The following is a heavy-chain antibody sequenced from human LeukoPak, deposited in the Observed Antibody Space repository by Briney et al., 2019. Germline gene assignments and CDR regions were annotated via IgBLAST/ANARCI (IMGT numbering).Heavy chain of an antibody. CDR1: RYTFTGYY. CDR3: ARDPGYGDYVYYYYMDV. D-gene: IGHD4-17*01. V-gene: IGHV1-2*02. J-gene: IGHJ6*03. Sequence: ASVKVSCKASRYTFTGYYMHWVRQAPGQGLERMGWINPNSGGTNYAQKFQGRVTMTRDTSISTAYMELSRLRSDDTAVYYCARDPGYGDYVYYYYMDVWGKGTTVTVSS. CDR2: INPNSGGT.